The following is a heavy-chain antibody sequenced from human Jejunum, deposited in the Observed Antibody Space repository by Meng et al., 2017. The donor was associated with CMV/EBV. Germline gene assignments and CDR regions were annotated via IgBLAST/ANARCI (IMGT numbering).Heavy chain of an antibody. CDR1: GFIFSGYW. Sequence: VQLVESGGALVQPGGSLRLWCAASGFIFSGYWMHWVRQVPGKGLVWVSYIKFDGTTTYYADSVKGRFTISRDNAKNTLYLQMNDLRVEDTGLYYCARGPGDLGQGTLVTVSS. V-gene: IGHV3-74*02. D-gene: IGHD4-17*01. CDR3: ARGPGD. J-gene: IGHJ4*02. CDR2: IKFDGTTT.